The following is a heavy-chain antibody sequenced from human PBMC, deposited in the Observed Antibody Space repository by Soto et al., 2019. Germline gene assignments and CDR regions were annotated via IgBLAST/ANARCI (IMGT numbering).Heavy chain of an antibody. Sequence: QVRLQESGPGLVKPSETLSLTCSVSGAALNSGNYYWSWMRQVPGKGLEGIGHIYVTGAVDYNPSLRYRITISLDTPERQSSLNLRIVTAAETAVYYCARLRIATNNYKWFDPWGQGTLVTVSS. CDR2: IYVTGAV. J-gene: IGHJ5*02. D-gene: IGHD2-21*01. CDR1: GAALNSGNYY. V-gene: IGHV4-31*03. CDR3: ARLRIATNNYKWFDP.